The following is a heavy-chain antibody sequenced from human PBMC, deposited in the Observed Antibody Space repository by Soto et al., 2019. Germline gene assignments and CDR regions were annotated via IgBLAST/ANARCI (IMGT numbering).Heavy chain of an antibody. J-gene: IGHJ6*03. V-gene: IGHV4-34*01. CDR3: ARGVSIAVAGYYYYNMDV. CDR1: GGSLSGYY. CDR2: INHSGST. D-gene: IGHD6-19*01. Sequence: QVQLQQWGAGLLKPSETLSLTCAVYGGSLSGYYWRWIRQPPGKWLAWIGEINHSGSTNYNPSLKSRVTISVDTSKHQFSLKLSSVTAADPAMYYWARGVSIAVAGYYYYNMDVWVKGTTVTDTS.